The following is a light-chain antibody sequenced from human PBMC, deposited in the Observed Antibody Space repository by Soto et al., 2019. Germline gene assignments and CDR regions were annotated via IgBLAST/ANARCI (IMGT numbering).Light chain of an antibody. CDR2: DAS. V-gene: IGKV3-20*01. J-gene: IGKJ1*01. CDR1: QSVSSSY. CDR3: HQYDSWT. Sequence: EIVLTQSPGTLSLSPGERATLSFRASQSVSSSYLAWYQQKPGQAPRLLIYDASTRATGIPDRFSGSGSGTDFTLTISRLEPEDFAVYYCHQYDSWTFGQGTKVDIK.